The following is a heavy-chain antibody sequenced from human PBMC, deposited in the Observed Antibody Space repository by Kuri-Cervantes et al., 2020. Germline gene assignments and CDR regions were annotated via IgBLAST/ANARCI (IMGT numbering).Heavy chain of an antibody. D-gene: IGHD5-18*01. Sequence: GGSLRLSCTTSGFTFGDYAMSGVRQAPGKGLEWVGFIRKRVYGGTTEYAASVKGRFTISRDDSKSIAYLQMNSLKIEDTAMYYCTIGYGTNHWGQGTLVTVSS. CDR2: IRKRVYGGTT. J-gene: IGHJ5*02. V-gene: IGHV3-49*04. CDR3: TIGYGTNH. CDR1: GFTFGDYA.